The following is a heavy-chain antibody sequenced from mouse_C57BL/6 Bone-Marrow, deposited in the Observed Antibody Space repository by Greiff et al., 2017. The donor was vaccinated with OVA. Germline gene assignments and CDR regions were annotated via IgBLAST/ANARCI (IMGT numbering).Heavy chain of an antibody. CDR2: ISSGSSTI. CDR1: GFTFSDYG. Sequence: EVKVVESGGGLVKPGGSLKLSCAASGFTFSDYGMHWVRQAPEKGLEWVAYISSGSSTIYYADTVQGRFTISRDNAKNTLFLQMTSLRSEDTAMYYCARTAQARLYAMDYWGQGTSVTVSA. CDR3: ARTAQARLYAMDY. V-gene: IGHV5-17*01. D-gene: IGHD3-2*02. J-gene: IGHJ4*01.